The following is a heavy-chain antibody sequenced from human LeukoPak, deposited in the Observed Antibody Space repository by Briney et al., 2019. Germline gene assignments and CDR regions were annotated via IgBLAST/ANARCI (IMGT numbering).Heavy chain of an antibody. Sequence: GGSLRLSCAASGFIFSNYAMSWVRQAPGKGLEWVSTISGSGGSTHYADSVKGRFTISRDNSKNTLYLQMNSLRAEDTAVYYCAKAAYDFWSGYQYYYYGMDVWGQGTTVTVSS. CDR2: ISGSGGST. CDR1: GFIFSNYA. CDR3: AKAAYDFWSGYQYYYYGMDV. D-gene: IGHD3-3*01. V-gene: IGHV3-23*01. J-gene: IGHJ6*02.